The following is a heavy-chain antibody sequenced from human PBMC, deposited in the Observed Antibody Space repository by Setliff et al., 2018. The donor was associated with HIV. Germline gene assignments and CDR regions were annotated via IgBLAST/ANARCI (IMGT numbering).Heavy chain of an antibody. CDR2: IWYDGSNK. D-gene: IGHD6-19*01. J-gene: IGHJ6*02. CDR1: GFTFSSYG. Sequence: GGSLRLSCAASGFTFSSYGMHWVRQAPGKGLEWVAVIWYDGSNKYYADSVKGRFTISRDNSKNTLYLQMNSLRAEDTAVYYCAREQQWLVPGLGYYYGMDVWGQGTTVTVSS. V-gene: IGHV3-33*01. CDR3: AREQQWLVPGLGYYYGMDV.